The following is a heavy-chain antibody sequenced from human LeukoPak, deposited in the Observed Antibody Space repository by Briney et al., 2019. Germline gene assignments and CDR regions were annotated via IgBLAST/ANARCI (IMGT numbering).Heavy chain of an antibody. V-gene: IGHV3-7*01. CDR1: GFTFSSYW. D-gene: IGHD1-26*01. CDR2: IKQDGSEK. J-gene: IGHJ5*02. CDR3: ARDNSVGDTAWWFDP. Sequence: GGSLRLSCAASGFTFSSYWMSWVRQAPGKGLEWVANIKQDGSEKYYVDSVKGRFTISRDDAKNSLYLQMNSLRAEDTAVYYCARDNSVGDTAWWFDPWGQGTLVTVSS.